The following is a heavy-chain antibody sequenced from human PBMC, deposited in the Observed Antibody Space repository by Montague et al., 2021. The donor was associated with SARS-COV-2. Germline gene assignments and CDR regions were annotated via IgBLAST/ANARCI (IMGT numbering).Heavy chain of an antibody. J-gene: IGHJ4*02. CDR3: AKDSFCTGITCYRHFDY. Sequence: SLRLSCAASGFTFDESAMHWVRQAPGKGLEWVALISGDGGGTYYAESVRGRFTISRDNSEASLYLQMNSLRSEDTAFYYCAKDSFCTGITCYRHFDYWGQGTLVTVSS. CDR1: GFTFDESA. V-gene: IGHV3-43*02. D-gene: IGHD2-2*01. CDR2: ISGDGGGT.